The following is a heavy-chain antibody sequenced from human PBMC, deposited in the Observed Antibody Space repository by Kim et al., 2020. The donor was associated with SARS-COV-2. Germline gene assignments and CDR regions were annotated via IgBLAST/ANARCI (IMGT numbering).Heavy chain of an antibody. CDR3: AKVLWFGELPPGYYYGMDV. Sequence: GGSLRHSCAASGFTFSSYGMHWVRQAPGKGLEWVAVISYDGSNKYYADSVKGRFTISRDNSKNTLYLQMNSLRAEDTAVYYCAKVLWFGELPPGYYYGMDVWGQGTTVTVSS. V-gene: IGHV3-30*18. J-gene: IGHJ6*02. D-gene: IGHD3-10*01. CDR2: ISYDGSNK. CDR1: GFTFSSYG.